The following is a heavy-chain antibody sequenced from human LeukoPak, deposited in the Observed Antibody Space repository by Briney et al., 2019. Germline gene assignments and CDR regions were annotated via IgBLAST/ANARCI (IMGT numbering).Heavy chain of an antibody. V-gene: IGHV3-7*01. CDR3: AKVRGEYQLLYGYNWFDP. D-gene: IGHD2-2*02. CDR1: GFTFSSYW. J-gene: IGHJ5*02. CDR2: IKQDGSEK. Sequence: GGSLRLSCAASGFTFSSYWMSWVRQAPGKGLEWVANIKQDGSEKYYVDSVKGRFTISRDNAKNSLYLQMNSLRAEDTAVYYCAKVRGEYQLLYGYNWFDPWGQGTLVTVSS.